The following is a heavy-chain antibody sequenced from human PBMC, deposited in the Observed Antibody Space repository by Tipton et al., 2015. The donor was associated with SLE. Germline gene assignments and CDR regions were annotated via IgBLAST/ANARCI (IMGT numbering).Heavy chain of an antibody. Sequence: TLSLTCTVSGGSISSYYWSWIRQPPGKGLEWIGEINHSGSINYNPSLKSRVTISVDTSKNQFSLKLSSVTAADTAVYYCARAGRGGASFSCSGGSCTLGFDYWGQGTLVTVSS. V-gene: IGHV4-34*01. J-gene: IGHJ4*02. D-gene: IGHD2-15*01. CDR2: INHSGSI. CDR1: GGSISSYY. CDR3: ARAGRGGASFSCSGGSCTLGFDY.